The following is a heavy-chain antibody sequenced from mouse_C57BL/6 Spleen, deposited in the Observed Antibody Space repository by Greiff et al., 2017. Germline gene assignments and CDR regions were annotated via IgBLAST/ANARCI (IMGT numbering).Heavy chain of an antibody. Sequence: EVQLQQSGPELVKPGASVKISCKASGYTFTDYYMTWVKQSPGKSLEWIGDINPNNGGTSYNQKFKGKATLTVDKSSSTAYMELRSLTSEDSAVYYCARRYYGSSYPAWFAYWGQGTLVTVSA. CDR1: GYTFTDYY. CDR2: INPNNGGT. CDR3: ARRYYGSSYPAWFAY. V-gene: IGHV1-26*01. J-gene: IGHJ3*01. D-gene: IGHD1-1*01.